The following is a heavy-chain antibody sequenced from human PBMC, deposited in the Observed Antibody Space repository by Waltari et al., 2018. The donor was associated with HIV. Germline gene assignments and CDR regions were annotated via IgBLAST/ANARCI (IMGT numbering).Heavy chain of an antibody. D-gene: IGHD3-10*01. CDR2: IWYDGSNK. CDR1: GFTFSSYG. J-gene: IGHJ4*02. V-gene: IGHV3-33*01. Sequence: QVQLVESGGGVVQPGRSLRPSCAASGFTFSSYGMHWVRQAPGKGLEWVAVIWYDGSNKYYADSVKGRFTISRDNSKNTLYLQMNSLRAEDTAVYYCARDRAENYFDYWGQGTLVTVSS. CDR3: ARDRAENYFDY.